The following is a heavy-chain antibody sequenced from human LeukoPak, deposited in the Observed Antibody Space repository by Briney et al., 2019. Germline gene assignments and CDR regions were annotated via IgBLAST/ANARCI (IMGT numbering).Heavy chain of an antibody. V-gene: IGHV3-20*04. J-gene: IGHJ4*02. CDR2: INWNGGST. CDR1: GFTFDDYG. Sequence: GGSLRLSCAASGFTFDDYGMSWVRQAPGKGLEWVSGINWNGGSTGYADSVKGRFTISRDNAKDSLYLQMNSLRAEDTALYYCARRGVRGVITFDYWGQGTLVIVSS. CDR3: ARRGVRGVITFDY. D-gene: IGHD3-10*01.